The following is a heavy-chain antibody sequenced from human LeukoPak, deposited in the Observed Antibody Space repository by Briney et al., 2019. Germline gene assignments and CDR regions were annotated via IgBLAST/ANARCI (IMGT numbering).Heavy chain of an antibody. CDR1: GYSISSGYY. V-gene: IGHV4-38-2*02. J-gene: IGHJ4*02. CDR3: ARLGVGATGVDY. Sequence: PSETLSLTCTVSGYSISSGYYWGWIRQPPGKGLEWIGTIYHSGTTYYNPSLKSRVTISVDTSKNQFSLKLSSVTAADTAVYYCARLGVGATGVDYWGQGTLVTVSS. D-gene: IGHD1-26*01. CDR2: IYHSGTT.